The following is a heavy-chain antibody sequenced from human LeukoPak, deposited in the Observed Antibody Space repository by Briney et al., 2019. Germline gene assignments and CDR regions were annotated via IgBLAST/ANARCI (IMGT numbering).Heavy chain of an antibody. CDR1: GFTFNSYW. V-gene: IGHV3-7*01. D-gene: IGHD6-13*01. CDR2: IKQDGSEK. Sequence: AGGSLRLSCAASGFTFNSYWMSWVRQAPGKGLEWVANIKQDGSEKYYVDSVKGRFTISRDNAKNSLYLQMNSLRAEDTAVYYCAKGDLGIAAAANFDYWGQGTLVTVSS. J-gene: IGHJ4*02. CDR3: AKGDLGIAAAANFDY.